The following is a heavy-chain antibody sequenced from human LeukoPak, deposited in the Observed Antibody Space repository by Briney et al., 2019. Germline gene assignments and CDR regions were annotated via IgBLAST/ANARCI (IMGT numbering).Heavy chain of an antibody. CDR1: GFTFSSYG. CDR3: ARDYHGYYDSSGYYSAKYFQH. D-gene: IGHD3-22*01. V-gene: IGHV3-33*01. CDR2: IWYDGSNK. J-gene: IGHJ1*01. Sequence: GGSLRLSCAASGFTFSSYGIHWVRQAPGKGLEWVAVIWYDGSNKYYADSVKGRFTISRDNSKNTLYLQMNSLRAEDTAVYYCARDYHGYYDSSGYYSAKYFQHWGQGTLVTVSS.